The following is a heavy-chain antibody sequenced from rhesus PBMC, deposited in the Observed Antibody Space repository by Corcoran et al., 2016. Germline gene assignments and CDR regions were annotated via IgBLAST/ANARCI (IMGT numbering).Heavy chain of an antibody. J-gene: IGHJ4*01. CDR3: ARKPKYPEEYDFDY. CDR2: IYGSSGKT. CDR1: GGSISSGYG. D-gene: IGHD2-15*01. Sequence: QVQLQESGPGLVKPSETLSLTCAVSGGSISSGYGWSWIRQPPGKGLEWIGYIYGSSGKTNYNPSLKRSGSSSKDTAKNQVSRKLSSVTAADTAVYYCARKPKYPEEYDFDYWGQGVLVTVSS. V-gene: IGHV4S7*01.